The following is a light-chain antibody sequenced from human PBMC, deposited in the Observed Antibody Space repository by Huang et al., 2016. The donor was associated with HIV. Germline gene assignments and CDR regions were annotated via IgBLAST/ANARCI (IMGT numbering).Light chain of an antibody. Sequence: EIVLTTSPATLSLSPGERATLSCGASQSLSSSYIAWHQQKPGLAPRRLIYDASNRATGLPGRFSGSGSGTGFTLTISRLEPEDFAVYYCQQYGSSPLTFGGGTKVEIK. CDR2: DAS. CDR3: QQYGSSPLT. J-gene: IGKJ4*01. CDR1: QSLSSSY. V-gene: IGKV3D-20*01.